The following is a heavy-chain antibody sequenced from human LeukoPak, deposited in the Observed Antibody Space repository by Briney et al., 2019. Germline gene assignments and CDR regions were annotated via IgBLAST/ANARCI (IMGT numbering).Heavy chain of an antibody. CDR3: AKRDSSGYYYFDY. D-gene: IGHD3-22*01. CDR2: IINSGGGT. V-gene: IGHV3-23*01. CDR1: GFTFSNYA. Sequence: GASLRLSCAASGFTFSNYAMSWVRRAPGKGLEWVSTIINSGGGTYYADSVKGRFTISRDNSKNTLYLQMNSLRAEDTAVYPCAKRDSSGYYYFDYWGQGTLVTVSS. J-gene: IGHJ4*02.